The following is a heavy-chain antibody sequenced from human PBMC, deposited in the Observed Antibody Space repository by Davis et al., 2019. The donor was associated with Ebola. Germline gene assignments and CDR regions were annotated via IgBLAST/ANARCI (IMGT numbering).Heavy chain of an antibody. D-gene: IGHD3-3*01. CDR3: ARDPGVLRFLEWSAYYNMDI. CDR1: GFTLSNYW. CDR2: IDSDGSNR. J-gene: IGHJ6*02. V-gene: IGHV3-74*01. Sequence: HTGGSLRLSCAASGFTLSNYWMYWVRQVPGKGLMWVSRIDSDGSNRKYADSVKGRFTISRDNAKNTLYLQMNSLTADDTAVYYCARDPGVLRFLEWSAYYNMDIWGQGTTVTVSS.